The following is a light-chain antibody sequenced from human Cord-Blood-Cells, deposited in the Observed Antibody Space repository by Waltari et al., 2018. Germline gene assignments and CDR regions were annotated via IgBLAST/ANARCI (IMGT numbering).Light chain of an antibody. V-gene: IGKV3-11*01. Sequence: EIVLTQHPATLSLSPGEWATLSCRASHSVSSYLPWYQQKHGQAPRLLIYDASNRATGIPARFSGSESETDFTLTISSLAPEDFAVYYCQPRSNWPLTFGGGTKVEIK. CDR2: DAS. CDR1: HSVSSY. CDR3: QPRSNWPLT. J-gene: IGKJ4*01.